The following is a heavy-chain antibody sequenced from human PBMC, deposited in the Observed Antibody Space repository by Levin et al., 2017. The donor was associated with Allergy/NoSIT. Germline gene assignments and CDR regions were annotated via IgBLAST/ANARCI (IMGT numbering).Heavy chain of an antibody. CDR2: NIPILGIA. Sequence: SVKVSCKASGGTFSSYPISWVRQAPGQGLEWMGRNIPILGIANYAQKFQGRVTITADKSTSTAYMELSSLRSEDTAVYYCARDVGSIVVVPAAISGYNWFDPWGQGTLVTVSS. CDR1: GGTFSSYP. J-gene: IGHJ5*02. CDR3: ARDVGSIVVVPAAISGYNWFDP. D-gene: IGHD2-2*02. V-gene: IGHV1-69*04.